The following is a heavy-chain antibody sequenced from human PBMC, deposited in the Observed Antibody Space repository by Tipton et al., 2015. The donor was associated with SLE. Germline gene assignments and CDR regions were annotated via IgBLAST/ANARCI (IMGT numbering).Heavy chain of an antibody. D-gene: IGHD1-26*01. V-gene: IGHV4-59*01. CDR2: IYYSGST. CDR1: GGSISSYY. Sequence: LRLSCTVSGGSISSYYWSWIRQPPGKGLEWIGYIYYSGSTNYNPPLKSRVTISVDTSKNQFSLKLSSVTAADTAVYYCARVGWELKDYYYMDVWGKGTTVTVSS. CDR3: ARVGWELKDYYYMDV. J-gene: IGHJ6*03.